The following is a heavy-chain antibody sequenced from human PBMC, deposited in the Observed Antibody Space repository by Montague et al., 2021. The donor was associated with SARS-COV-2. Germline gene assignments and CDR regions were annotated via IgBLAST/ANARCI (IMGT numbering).Heavy chain of an antibody. CDR2: IYYSGST. CDR3: ARTYYDILTGYYNRGAFDL. Sequence: SETLSLTCTVSGGSISSYYWSWIRQPPGKGLEWIGYIYYSGSTNYNPSLKSRVTISVDTSKNQFSLKLSSVTAADTAVYYCARTYYDILTGYYNRGAFDLWGQGTMVTVSS. J-gene: IGHJ3*01. CDR1: GGSISSYY. D-gene: IGHD3-9*01. V-gene: IGHV4-59*08.